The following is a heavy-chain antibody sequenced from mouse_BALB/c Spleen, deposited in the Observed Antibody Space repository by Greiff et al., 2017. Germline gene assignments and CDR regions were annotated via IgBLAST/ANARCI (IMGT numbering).Heavy chain of an antibody. V-gene: IGHV1-14*01. D-gene: IGHD1-2*01. Sequence: EVQLQQSGPELVKPGASVKMSCKASGYTFTSYVMHWVKQKPGQGLEWIGYINPYNDGTKYNEKFKGKATLTSDKSSSTAYMELSSLTSEDSAVYYCARERGIHYYGYFDDWGQGTTLTVSS. CDR3: ARERGIHYYGYFDD. J-gene: IGHJ2*01. CDR2: INPYNDGT. CDR1: GYTFTSYV.